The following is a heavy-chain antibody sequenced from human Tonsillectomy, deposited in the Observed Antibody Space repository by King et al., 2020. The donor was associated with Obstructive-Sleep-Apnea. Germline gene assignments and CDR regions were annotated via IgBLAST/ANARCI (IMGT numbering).Heavy chain of an antibody. CDR2: IKQDGSDK. D-gene: IGHD6-19*01. CDR3: AREAESAWYEQQEYFQH. CDR1: GFTFSRYW. V-gene: IGHV3-7*03. J-gene: IGHJ1*01. Sequence: EGQLVQSGGGLVQPGGSLRLSCAASGFTFSRYWMSWVRQAPGKGLEWVANIKQDGSDKYYVESGKGRFTISRDNAKNSLYLQRNSLRAEDTAVYYCAREAESAWYEQQEYFQHWGQGTLVTVSS.